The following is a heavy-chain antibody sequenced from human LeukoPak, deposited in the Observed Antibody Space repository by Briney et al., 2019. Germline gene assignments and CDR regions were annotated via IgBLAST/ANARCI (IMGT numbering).Heavy chain of an antibody. J-gene: IGHJ4*02. Sequence: PGGSLRLSCAASGFTFSSSSMNWVRQAPGKGLEWVSSISGSSSYIYYADSVKGRFTISRDNAKNSLYLQMNSLRAEDTAVYYCARGITGTTLPGFDYWGQGTLVTVSS. V-gene: IGHV3-21*01. CDR2: ISGSSSYI. CDR3: ARGITGTTLPGFDY. CDR1: GFTFSSSS. D-gene: IGHD1-7*01.